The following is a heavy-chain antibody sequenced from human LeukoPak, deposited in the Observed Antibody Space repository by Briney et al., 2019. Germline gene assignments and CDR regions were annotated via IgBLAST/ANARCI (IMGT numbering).Heavy chain of an antibody. V-gene: IGHV4-4*02. CDR3: ARYQDWFDP. CDR2: IYHSGST. Sequence: TSETLSLTCTVSGGSISSSNWWSWVRQPPGKGLEWIGEIYHSGSTNYNPSLKSRATISVDKSKNQFSLKLSSVTATDTAVYYCARYQDWFDPWGQGTLVTVSS. J-gene: IGHJ5*02. CDR1: GGSISSSNW.